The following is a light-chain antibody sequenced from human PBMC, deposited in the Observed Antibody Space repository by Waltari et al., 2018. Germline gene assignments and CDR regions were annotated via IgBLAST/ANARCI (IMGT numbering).Light chain of an antibody. J-gene: IGKJ1*01. CDR2: LGS. CDR3: MQSLLALWT. CDR1: QSLLHRNGNNY. Sequence: DIVMTQSPFSLPVTPGEPASISCRSSQSLLHRNGNNYLDLYLQKPGQSPLLLIYLGSSRASGVPDRFSASGSGTDFTLKISRVEAEDVGVYYCMQSLLALWTFGQGTKVEIK. V-gene: IGKV2-28*01.